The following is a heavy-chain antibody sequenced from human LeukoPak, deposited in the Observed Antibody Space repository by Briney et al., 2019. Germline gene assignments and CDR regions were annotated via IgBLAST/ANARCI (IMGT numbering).Heavy chain of an antibody. J-gene: IGHJ6*02. D-gene: IGHD3-10*01. V-gene: IGHV3-9*01. CDR1: GFTFDDYA. Sequence: PGRSLRLSCAASGFTFDDYAMHWVRQAPGKGLEWVSGISWNSGSIGYADSVKGRFTISRDNAKNSLYLQMNSLRAEDTALYYCAKAMVREYYYGTDVWGQGTTVTVSS. CDR3: AKAMVREYYYGTDV. CDR2: ISWNSGSI.